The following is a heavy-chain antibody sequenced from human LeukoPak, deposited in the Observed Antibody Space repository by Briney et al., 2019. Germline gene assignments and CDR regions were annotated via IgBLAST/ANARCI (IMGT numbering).Heavy chain of an antibody. Sequence: GESLKISCKGTGYSFTDYWIGWVRQMPGKGLEWMGIIYPGDSDTKYSPSFQGQVTISADKSLSTAYLQWSSLKASDTAMYYCAIRYSGSYNDCWGQGTLVTVSS. CDR3: AIRYSGSYNDC. CDR1: GYSFTDYW. CDR2: IYPGDSDT. D-gene: IGHD1-26*01. V-gene: IGHV5-51*01. J-gene: IGHJ4*02.